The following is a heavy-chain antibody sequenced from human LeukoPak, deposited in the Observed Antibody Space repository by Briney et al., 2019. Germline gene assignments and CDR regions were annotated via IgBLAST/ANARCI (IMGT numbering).Heavy chain of an antibody. V-gene: IGHV4-34*10. CDR1: GGSFSGYY. D-gene: IGHD6-25*01. J-gene: IGHJ5*02. CDR3: AMVSAGNWFDP. Sequence: SETLSLTCAVYGGSFSGYYWSWIRQPPGKGLEWIGEINHSGSTNYNPSLKSRVTMLSDKSISTAYLQWSSLQASDTAMYHCAMVSAGNWFDPWGQGTLVTVSS. CDR2: INHSGST.